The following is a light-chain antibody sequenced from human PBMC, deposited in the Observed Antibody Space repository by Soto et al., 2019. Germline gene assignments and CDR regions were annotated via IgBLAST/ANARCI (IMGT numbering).Light chain of an antibody. CDR3: QQYNTYST. CDR2: DAS. CDR1: QSISSW. Sequence: DIPMTQSPSTLSASVGDRVTITCRASQSISSWLAWYQQKPGKAPKLLIYDASILESGVPSRFSGSGSGTEFTLTISSLQPDDFASYFCQQYNTYSTFGQGTKVEIK. V-gene: IGKV1-5*01. J-gene: IGKJ1*01.